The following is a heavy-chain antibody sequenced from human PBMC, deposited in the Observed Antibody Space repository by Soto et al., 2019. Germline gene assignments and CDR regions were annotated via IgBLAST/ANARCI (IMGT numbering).Heavy chain of an antibody. D-gene: IGHD3-16*01. J-gene: IGHJ6*02. CDR2: ITSSSSYI. CDR3: ARLPGENYYYYGMDV. Sequence: EVQLVESGGGLVKPGGSLRLSCAASGFTFSSYSINWVRQAPGKGLEWVSSITSSSSYIYYADSVKGRFTISRDNAKNSLYLQMNSRRAEDTAVYYCARLPGENYYYYGMDVWGQGTTVTVSS. V-gene: IGHV3-21*01. CDR1: GFTFSSYS.